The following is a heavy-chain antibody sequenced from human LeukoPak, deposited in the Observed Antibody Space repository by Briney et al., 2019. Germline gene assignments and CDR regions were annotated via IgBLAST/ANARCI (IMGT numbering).Heavy chain of an antibody. CDR2: IGGCGFNT. CDR3: AKDNFGLVPYCFDS. V-gene: IGHV3-23*01. Sequence: GGSLRLSCVASGFTFTDYAMSWVRQAPGKGLEWVSSIGGCGFNTNYADSVKGRFSISRDTSTNTLYLEMNRLRADGSALYYCAKDNFGLVPYCFDSWGQGTLVTVSS. CDR1: GFTFTDYA. D-gene: IGHD2-21*01. J-gene: IGHJ4*02.